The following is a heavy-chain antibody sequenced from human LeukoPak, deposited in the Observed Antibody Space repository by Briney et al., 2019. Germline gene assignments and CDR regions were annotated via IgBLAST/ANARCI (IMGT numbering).Heavy chain of an antibody. Sequence: PGGSLRLSCAASGFTFSDTLMTWVRQAPGKGLEWVATIKPDGSEKDYVDSVRGRFTISRVNAENSLYLQMNSLKTEDTAMYYCTREQDSGWYIILNWGQGTLVTVSS. D-gene: IGHD6-19*01. CDR2: IKPDGSEK. CDR3: TREQDSGWYIILN. V-gene: IGHV3-7*03. CDR1: GFTFSDTL. J-gene: IGHJ4*02.